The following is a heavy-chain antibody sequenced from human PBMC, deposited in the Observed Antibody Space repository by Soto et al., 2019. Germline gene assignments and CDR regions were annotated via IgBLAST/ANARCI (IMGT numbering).Heavy chain of an antibody. Sequence: QITLKESGPTLVKPTQTLTLTCTFSAFSLSTGGVGVGWIRQPPGKALEWLALIYWDDDKRYSPSLRSRLTTTNDTSKNHVVLTMTNMHPVDTATYYCIQSRCGGDCLQSYASYYYYGMDVWGQGTTVTVSS. CDR1: AFSLSTGGVG. CDR3: IQSRCGGDCLQSYASYYYYGMDV. D-gene: IGHD2-21*02. J-gene: IGHJ6*02. V-gene: IGHV2-5*02. CDR2: IYWDDDK.